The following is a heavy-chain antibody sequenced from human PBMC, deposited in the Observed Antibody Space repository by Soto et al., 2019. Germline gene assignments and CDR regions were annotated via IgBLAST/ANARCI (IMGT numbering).Heavy chain of an antibody. Sequence: EVQLVESGGGLVQPGGSLRLSCASSGFTFSSYSMSWVRQAAGKGLEWDSYISSSGSHIYYADSVKGRFTISRDNAGNSLYLQMNSLGPEDTAVYYCARAGSGFSEAFDVWGQGTMVTVSS. CDR1: GFTFSSYS. CDR2: ISSSGSHI. D-gene: IGHD3-10*01. CDR3: ARAGSGFSEAFDV. J-gene: IGHJ3*01. V-gene: IGHV3-48*01.